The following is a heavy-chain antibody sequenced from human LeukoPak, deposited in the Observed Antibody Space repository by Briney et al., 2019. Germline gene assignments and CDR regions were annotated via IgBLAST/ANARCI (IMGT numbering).Heavy chain of an antibody. J-gene: IGHJ4*02. Sequence: GGSLRLSCAASEVTFSSSGMHWVRQAPGKGPEWVGRIKTKTDGGTTDYAAPVKGRFTVSRDDSKNTLYLQMNSLKTEDTAMYYCTTDDRYWGQGILVTVSS. CDR3: TTDDRY. CDR1: EVTFSSSG. V-gene: IGHV3-15*01. CDR2: IKTKTDGGTT.